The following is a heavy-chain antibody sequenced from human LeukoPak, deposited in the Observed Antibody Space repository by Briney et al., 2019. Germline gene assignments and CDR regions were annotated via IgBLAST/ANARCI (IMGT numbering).Heavy chain of an antibody. CDR2: ISYDGSNK. D-gene: IGHD6-19*01. CDR1: GFTFSSYA. J-gene: IGHJ6*02. Sequence: QPGRSLRLSCAASGFTFSSYAMHWVRQAPGKGLEWVSVISYDGSNKYYADSVKGRFTISRDNSKTTLYLQMNSLRAEDTAVYYCARAGIAVAGPYYYYGMDVWGQGTTVTVSS. V-gene: IGHV3-30-3*01. CDR3: ARAGIAVAGPYYYYGMDV.